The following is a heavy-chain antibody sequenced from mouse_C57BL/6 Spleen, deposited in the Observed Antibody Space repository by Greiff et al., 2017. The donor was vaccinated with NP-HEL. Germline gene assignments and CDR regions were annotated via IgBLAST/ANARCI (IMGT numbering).Heavy chain of an antibody. CDR2: IYPGDGDT. CDR1: GYAFSSSW. Sequence: VQLQESGPELVKPGASVKISCKASGYAFSSSWMNWVKQRPGKGLEWIGRIYPGDGDTNYNGKFKGKATLTADKSSSTAYMQLSSLTSEDSAVYYCARSDYDVSFAYWGQGTLVTVSA. J-gene: IGHJ3*01. V-gene: IGHV1-82*01. CDR3: ARSDYDVSFAY. D-gene: IGHD2-4*01.